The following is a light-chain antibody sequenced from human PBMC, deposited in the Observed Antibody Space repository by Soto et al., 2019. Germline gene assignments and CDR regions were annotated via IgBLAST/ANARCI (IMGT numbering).Light chain of an antibody. CDR2: DVS. CDR1: SSDVGGYNY. Sequence: QSVLTQPRSVSGSPGQSVTMSSTGTSSDVGGYNYVSWYQQHPGKAPKLMIYDVSKRPSGVPDRFSGSKSGNTASLTISGLQAEDEADYYCCSYAGSYTWVFAGGTKLTVL. V-gene: IGLV2-11*01. CDR3: CSYAGSYTWV. J-gene: IGLJ2*01.